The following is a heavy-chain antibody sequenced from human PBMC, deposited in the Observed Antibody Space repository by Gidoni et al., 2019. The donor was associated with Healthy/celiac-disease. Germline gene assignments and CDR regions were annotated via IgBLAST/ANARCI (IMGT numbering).Heavy chain of an antibody. D-gene: IGHD5-12*01. Sequence: QVQLQQWGAGLLKPSETLSLTCAVYGGSFSGYYWSWIRQPPGKGLEWIGEINHSGSTNYNPSLKSRVTISVDTSKNQFSLKLSSVTAADTAVYYCARGIRGYSGYDYAPLYYFDYWGQGTLVTVSS. CDR3: ARGIRGYSGYDYAPLYYFDY. J-gene: IGHJ4*02. CDR2: INHSGST. CDR1: GGSFSGYY. V-gene: IGHV4-34*01.